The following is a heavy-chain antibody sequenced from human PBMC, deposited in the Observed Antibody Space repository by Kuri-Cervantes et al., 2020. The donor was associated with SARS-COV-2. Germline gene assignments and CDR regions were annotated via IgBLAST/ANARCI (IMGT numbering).Heavy chain of an antibody. V-gene: IGHV1-69*02. CDR3: ASFTYYYYYGLDV. CDR1: GGTFDSYP. Sequence: SVKVSCKASGGTFDSYPISWVRQAPGQGLEWMGRIIPFLGISNSAQKFQGRVTITADKSTSTVYMELSSLRSEDTAVYYCASFTYYYYYGLDVWGQGTTVTVSS. J-gene: IGHJ6*02. CDR2: IIPFLGIS.